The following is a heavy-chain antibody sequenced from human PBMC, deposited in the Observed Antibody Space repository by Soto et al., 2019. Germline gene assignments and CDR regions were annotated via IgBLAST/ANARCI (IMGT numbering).Heavy chain of an antibody. V-gene: IGHV1-18*01. D-gene: IGHD6-19*01. CDR2: ISAYNGNT. CDR1: GYRFTSYG. J-gene: IGHJ3*02. Sequence: ASVKVSCKASGYRFTSYGISWVRQAPGQGLEWMGWISAYNGNTNYAQKLQGRVTMTTDTSTSTAYMELRSLRSDDTAVYYCAVSSGWYGSHAFDIWGQGTMVTVSS. CDR3: AVSSGWYGSHAFDI.